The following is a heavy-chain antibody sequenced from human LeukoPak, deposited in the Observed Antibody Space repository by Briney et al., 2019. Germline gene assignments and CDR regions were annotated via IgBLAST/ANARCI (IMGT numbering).Heavy chain of an antibody. CDR1: GFTFSGSD. D-gene: IGHD6-13*01. V-gene: IGHV3-73*01. CDR3: ARARNIITAGYLDP. Sequence: GGSLRLSCAASGFTFSGSDMIWVRQASGKGLEWVGRIRGKAHSYATAYAASVKGRFTISRDDSRNTAYLQMNSLRAEDTAVYHCARARNIITAGYLDPWGQGTLVTVSS. CDR2: IRGKAHSYAT. J-gene: IGHJ5*02.